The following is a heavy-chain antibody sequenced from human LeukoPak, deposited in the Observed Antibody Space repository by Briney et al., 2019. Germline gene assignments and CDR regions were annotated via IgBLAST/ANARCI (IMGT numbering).Heavy chain of an antibody. CDR2: IKTDGSTT. CDR3: AKVALSPDFDY. D-gene: IGHD3-16*02. Sequence: PGGSLRLSCAASGFTFSNYWMHWVRQVPGKGLVWVSGIKTDGSTTIYADSVKGRFTISRDNSKNTLYLQMNSLRAEDTAVYYCAKVALSPDFDYWGQGTLVTVSS. V-gene: IGHV3-74*01. J-gene: IGHJ4*02. CDR1: GFTFSNYW.